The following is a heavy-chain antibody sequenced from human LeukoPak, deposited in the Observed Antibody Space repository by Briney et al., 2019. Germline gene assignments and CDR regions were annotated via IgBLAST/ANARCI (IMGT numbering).Heavy chain of an antibody. D-gene: IGHD6-13*01. CDR3: ASYSSSTWYGLDY. CDR2: IYTSGST. CDR1: SGSISSYY. V-gene: IGHV4-4*07. Sequence: SETLSLTCTVSSGSISSYYWSWIRQLAGKGLEWIGRIYTSGSTDYNPSLKSRVTMSVDTSKNQFSLKLSSVTAADTAVYYCASYSSSTWYGLDYWGQGTLVTVSS. J-gene: IGHJ4*02.